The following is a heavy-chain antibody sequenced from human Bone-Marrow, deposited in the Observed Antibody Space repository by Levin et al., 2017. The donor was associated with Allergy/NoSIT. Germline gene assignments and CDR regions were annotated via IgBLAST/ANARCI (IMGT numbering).Heavy chain of an antibody. CDR1: GFTFSSYW. CDR3: ARGNSGYLFDP. V-gene: IGHV3-74*01. D-gene: IGHD3-22*01. J-gene: IGHJ5*02. Sequence: PGGSLRLSCAASGFTFSSYWMHWVRQAPGKGLMWVSRIKSDGSQTNCADSVKGRFTISRDNAKNTLYLEMNSLRAEDTAVYYCARGNSGYLFDPWGQGTLVTVSS. CDR2: IKSDGSQT.